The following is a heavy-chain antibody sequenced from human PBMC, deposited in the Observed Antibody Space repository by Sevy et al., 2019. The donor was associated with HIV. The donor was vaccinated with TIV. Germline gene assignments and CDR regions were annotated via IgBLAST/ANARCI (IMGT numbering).Heavy chain of an antibody. Sequence: GGSLRLSCAASGFTFTNAWMSWVRQAPGKGLEWVGRIKSKTEAATTDFAAPVQGRFAISRDDSKNTLYLQIDSLKTEDTGVYYCTAGVGASDFDYWGQGILVTVSS. D-gene: IGHD1-26*01. V-gene: IGHV3-15*01. CDR2: IKSKTEAATT. J-gene: IGHJ4*02. CDR3: TAGVGASDFDY. CDR1: GFTFTNAW.